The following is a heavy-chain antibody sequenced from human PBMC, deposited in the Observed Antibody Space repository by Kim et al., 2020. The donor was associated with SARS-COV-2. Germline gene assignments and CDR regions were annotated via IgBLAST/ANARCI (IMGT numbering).Heavy chain of an antibody. V-gene: IGHV1-69*13. CDR3: ARLSGNSGWTDYYYGMDV. D-gene: IGHD7-27*01. CDR1: GGTFSSYA. Sequence: SVKVSCKASGGTFSSYAISWVRQAPGQGLEWMVGIIPIFGTANYAQKFQGRVTITADESTSTAYMELSSLRSEDTAVYYCARLSGNSGWTDYYYGMDVWGQGTTVTVSS. CDR2: IIPIFGTA. J-gene: IGHJ6*02.